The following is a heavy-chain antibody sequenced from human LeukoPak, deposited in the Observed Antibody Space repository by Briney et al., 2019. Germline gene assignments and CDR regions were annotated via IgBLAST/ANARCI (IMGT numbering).Heavy chain of an antibody. D-gene: IGHD3-3*01. J-gene: IGHJ4*02. CDR2: IIPIFGTA. CDR1: GYTFTNYA. Sequence: GASVKVSCKASGYTFTNYAMNWVRQAPGQGLECMGGIIPIFGTANYAQKFQGRVTITADESTSTAYIELSSLRSEDTAVYYCARLPPGGWSGYQVDYWGQGTLVTVSS. CDR3: ARLPPGGWSGYQVDY. V-gene: IGHV1-69*13.